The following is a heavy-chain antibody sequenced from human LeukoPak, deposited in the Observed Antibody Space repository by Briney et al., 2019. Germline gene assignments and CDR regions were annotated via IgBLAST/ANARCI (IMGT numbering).Heavy chain of an antibody. J-gene: IGHJ4*02. Sequence: PGGSLRLSCAASGFTFSSYAMSWVRQAPGKGLEWVSAISGSGGSTYYVDSVKGRFTISRDNSKNTLYLQMNSLRAEDTAVYYCAKEAYYDFWSGYLFDYWGQGTLVTVSS. CDR1: GFTFSSYA. V-gene: IGHV3-23*01. CDR3: AKEAYYDFWSGYLFDY. CDR2: ISGSGGST. D-gene: IGHD3-3*01.